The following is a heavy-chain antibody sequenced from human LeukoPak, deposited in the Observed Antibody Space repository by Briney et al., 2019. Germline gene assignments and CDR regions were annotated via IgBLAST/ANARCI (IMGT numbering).Heavy chain of an antibody. J-gene: IGHJ3*02. Sequence: PETLSLTCAVYGGSFSGYYWSWIRQPPGKGLEWIGEINHSGSTNYNPSLKSRVTISVDTSKNQFSLKLSSVTAADTAVYYCARGRDVVVPAAIRDAFDIWGQGTMVTVSS. D-gene: IGHD2-2*02. CDR2: INHSGST. CDR3: ARGRDVVVPAAIRDAFDI. V-gene: IGHV4-34*01. CDR1: GGSFSGYY.